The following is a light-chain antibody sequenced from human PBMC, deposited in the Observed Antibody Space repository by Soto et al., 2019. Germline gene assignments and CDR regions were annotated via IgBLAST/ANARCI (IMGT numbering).Light chain of an antibody. CDR2: GAS. Sequence: EIVMTQSPATLSVSPGERATVSCRASQSVSSNLAWYQQKPGQAPRLLIYGASTRATGIPARFSGSGSGTEFTLTIGSLQSEDFAGYDCQQYNNWPRTFGQGTKLEIK. J-gene: IGKJ2*01. V-gene: IGKV3-15*01. CDR3: QQYNNWPRT. CDR1: QSVSSN.